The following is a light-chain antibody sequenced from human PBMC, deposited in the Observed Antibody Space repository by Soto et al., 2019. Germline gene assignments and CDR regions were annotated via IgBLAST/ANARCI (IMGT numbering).Light chain of an antibody. CDR2: GAS. V-gene: IGKV3-20*01. Sequence: EIVLTQSPGTLSLSPGERATLSCRASQSVSSSYLAWYQQKPGQAPRLLIYGASSRATGIQDRFSGSGSETDFTLTIDRLEPEDFAVYYCQQYGISPWTFGQSTKVEI. CDR1: QSVSSSY. J-gene: IGKJ1*01. CDR3: QQYGISPWT.